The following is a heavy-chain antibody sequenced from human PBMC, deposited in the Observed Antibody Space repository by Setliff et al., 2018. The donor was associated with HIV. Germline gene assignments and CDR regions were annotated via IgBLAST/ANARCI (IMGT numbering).Heavy chain of an antibody. CDR3: ARGHEWLRN. J-gene: IGHJ4*02. V-gene: IGHV4-59*01. CDR2: FSYTGGT. Sequence: SETLSLTCTVSGDSIRNDYWTWIRQSPEKGLEWIACFSYTGGTNYNPSLKSRVTLSLDASKNQISLKLRSVIAADTAMYYCARGHEWLRNWGQGTLVTVSS. D-gene: IGHD5-12*01. CDR1: GDSIRNDY.